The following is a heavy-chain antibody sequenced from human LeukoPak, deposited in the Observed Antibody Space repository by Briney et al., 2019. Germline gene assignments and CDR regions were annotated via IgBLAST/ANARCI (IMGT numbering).Heavy chain of an antibody. V-gene: IGHV1-69*04. CDR1: GGTFSSYA. CDR3: AREWYDILTGYQGFQLDY. CDR2: IIPRLDIA. Sequence: SLKVSCKASGGTFSSYAISWVRQAPGQGLEWMGRIIPRLDIANSAQSFQGRVTITADKSTSTAYMELSSLRSDDTAVYYCAREWYDILTGYQGFQLDYWGQGSLVTVSS. J-gene: IGHJ4*02. D-gene: IGHD3-9*01.